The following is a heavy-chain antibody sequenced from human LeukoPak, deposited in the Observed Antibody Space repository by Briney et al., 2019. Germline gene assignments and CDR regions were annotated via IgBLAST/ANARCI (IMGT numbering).Heavy chain of an antibody. D-gene: IGHD6-13*01. V-gene: IGHV1-2*02. CDR1: GYTFTGYY. Sequence: GASAKVSCKASGYTFTGYYMHWVRQAPGQGLEWMGWINPNSGGTNYAQKFQGRVTMTRDTSISTAYMELSRLRSDDTAVYYCAREYSSSWSYYFDYWGQGTLVTVSS. CDR2: INPNSGGT. J-gene: IGHJ4*02. CDR3: AREYSSSWSYYFDY.